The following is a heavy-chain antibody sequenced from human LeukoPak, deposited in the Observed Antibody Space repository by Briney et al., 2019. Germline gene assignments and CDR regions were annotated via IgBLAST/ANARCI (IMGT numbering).Heavy chain of an antibody. CDR2: IYYSGRA. Sequence: SEPLSLTCTVSGDSIRTNYYWGWIRQPPGKGLEWIGNIYYSGRAYYNPSLKSRITTSVDRTKNQFSLKLSSVTAADTAVYYCARHAPVPTDFWFDLWGQGTLVTVSS. D-gene: IGHD2-2*01. CDR1: GDSIRTNYY. V-gene: IGHV4-39*01. J-gene: IGHJ5*02. CDR3: ARHAPVPTDFWFDL.